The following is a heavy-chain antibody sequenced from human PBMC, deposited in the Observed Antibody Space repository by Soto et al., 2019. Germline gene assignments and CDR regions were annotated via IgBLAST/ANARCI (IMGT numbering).Heavy chain of an antibody. Sequence: SETLSLTCTVSGGSVSSGSYYWSWIRQPPGKGLEWIGYIYYSGSTNYNPSLKSRVTISVDTSKNQFSLKLSSVTAADTAVYYCARGDVDTAMGVFDYWGQGTLVTVSS. CDR3: ARGDVDTAMGVFDY. J-gene: IGHJ4*02. CDR2: IYYSGST. D-gene: IGHD5-18*01. V-gene: IGHV4-61*01. CDR1: GGSVSSGSYY.